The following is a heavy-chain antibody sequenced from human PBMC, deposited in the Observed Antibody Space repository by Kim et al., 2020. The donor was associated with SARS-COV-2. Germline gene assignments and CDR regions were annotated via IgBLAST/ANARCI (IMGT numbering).Heavy chain of an antibody. Sequence: ASVKVSCKASGYTFTSYYMHWVRQAPGQGLEWMGRINPNSGGTNYAQKFQGRVTMTRDTSISTAYMELSRLRSDDTAVYYCARDGGVRFLEWLGLDVWGQGTTVTVSS. CDR1: GYTFTSYY. V-gene: IGHV1-2*06. J-gene: IGHJ6*02. CDR2: INPNSGGT. CDR3: ARDGGVRFLEWLGLDV. D-gene: IGHD3-3*01.